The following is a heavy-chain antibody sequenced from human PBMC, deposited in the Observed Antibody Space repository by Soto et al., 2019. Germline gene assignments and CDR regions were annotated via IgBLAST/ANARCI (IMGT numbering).Heavy chain of an antibody. CDR3: ARDRRLDGAAAGPSDYYYYYGMDV. D-gene: IGHD6-13*01. CDR1: GGSISSYY. Sequence: SETLSLTCSVSGGSISSYYWNWIRQPPGKGLEWIGYIYYSGSTYYNPSLKSRVTISVDTSKNQFSLKLSSVTAADTAVYYCARDRRLDGAAAGPSDYYYYYGMDVWGQGTTVTVS. CDR2: IYYSGST. J-gene: IGHJ6*02. V-gene: IGHV4-59*12.